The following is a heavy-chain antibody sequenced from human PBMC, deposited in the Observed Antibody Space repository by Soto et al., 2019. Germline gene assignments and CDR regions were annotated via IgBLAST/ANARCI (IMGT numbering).Heavy chain of an antibody. D-gene: IGHD3-9*01. CDR3: ASLRYFDWLLDY. CDR1: GGSISSNY. Sequence: QVQLQESGPGLVKPSETLSLTCTVSGGSISSNYWSWIRQPPGKGLEWIGYIYNSGTTNYNPSLKSRVTISVDTSKNPFSLKLSSVTAADTAVYYCASLRYFDWLLDYWGQGTLVTVSS. CDR2: IYNSGTT. V-gene: IGHV4-59*08. J-gene: IGHJ4*02.